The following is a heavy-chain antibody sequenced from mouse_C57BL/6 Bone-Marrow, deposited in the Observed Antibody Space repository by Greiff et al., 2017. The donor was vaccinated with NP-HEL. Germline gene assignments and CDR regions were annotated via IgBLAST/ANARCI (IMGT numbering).Heavy chain of an antibody. Sequence: VQLQQPGAELVMPGASVKLSCKASGYTFTSYWMHWVKQRPGQGLEWIGEIDPSDSYTNYNQKFKGKSTLTVDKSSSTAYMQLSSLTSEDSAVYYCARGTPFNYYFDYWGQGTTLTVSS. CDR3: ARGTPFNYYFDY. V-gene: IGHV1-69*01. D-gene: IGHD1-3*01. CDR2: IDPSDSYT. CDR1: GYTFTSYW. J-gene: IGHJ2*01.